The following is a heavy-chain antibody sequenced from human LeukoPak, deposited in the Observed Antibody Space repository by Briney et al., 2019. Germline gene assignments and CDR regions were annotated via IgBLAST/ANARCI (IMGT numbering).Heavy chain of an antibody. Sequence: GGSLRLSCAASGFTFSNYEMNWVRQAPGKGLEWVSYISSSGSIIYYADSVKGRFTIPRDNAKNSLSLQMNSLRAEDTAVYYCAREVDYVGYYFDYWGQGTLVTVSS. CDR2: ISSSGSII. CDR3: AREVDYVGYYFDY. J-gene: IGHJ4*02. V-gene: IGHV3-48*03. CDR1: GFTFSNYE. D-gene: IGHD4-23*01.